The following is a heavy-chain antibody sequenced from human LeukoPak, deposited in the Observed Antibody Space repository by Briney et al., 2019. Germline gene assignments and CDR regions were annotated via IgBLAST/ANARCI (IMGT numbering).Heavy chain of an antibody. D-gene: IGHD3-22*01. CDR3: ARDQYDSSGYYFYYFDY. Sequence: PGGSLRLSCAASGFTVSSNYMSWVRQAPGKGLEWVSVIYTGGSTYYADSVKGRFTISRDNSKNTLYLQMNSLRAEDTAVYYCARDQYDSSGYYFYYFDYWGQGTLVTVSS. CDR1: GFTVSSNY. J-gene: IGHJ4*02. CDR2: IYTGGST. V-gene: IGHV3-66*01.